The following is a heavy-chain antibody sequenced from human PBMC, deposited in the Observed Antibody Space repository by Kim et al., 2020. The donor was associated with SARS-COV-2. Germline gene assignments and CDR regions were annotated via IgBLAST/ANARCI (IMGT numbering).Heavy chain of an antibody. V-gene: IGHV4-39*01. CDR3: ARLSSSSWYWWFDP. D-gene: IGHD6-13*01. J-gene: IGHJ5*02. Sequence: SETLSLTCTVSGGSISSSSYYWGWIRQPPGKGLEWIGSIYYSGSTYYNPSLKSRVTISVDTSKNQFSLKLSSVTAADTAVYYCARLSSSSWYWWFDPWGQGTLVTVSS. CDR2: IYYSGST. CDR1: GGSISSSSYY.